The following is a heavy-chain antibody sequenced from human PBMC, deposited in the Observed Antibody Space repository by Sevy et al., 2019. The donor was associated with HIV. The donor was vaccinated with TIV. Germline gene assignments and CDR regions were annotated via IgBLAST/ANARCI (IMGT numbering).Heavy chain of an antibody. D-gene: IGHD3-9*01. CDR1: GFTFSSYS. Sequence: GGSLRLSCAASGFTFSSYSMNWVRQAPGKGLEWVSSISSSSSYIYYADSVKGRFTISRDNAKNSLYLQMNSLRAEDTAVYYGARGNWLVINFAYYGMDVWGQGTTVTVSS. V-gene: IGHV3-21*01. J-gene: IGHJ6*02. CDR3: ARGNWLVINFAYYGMDV. CDR2: ISSSSSYI.